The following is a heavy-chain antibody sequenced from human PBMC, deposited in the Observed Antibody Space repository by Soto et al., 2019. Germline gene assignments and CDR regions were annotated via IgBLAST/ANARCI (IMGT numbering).Heavy chain of an antibody. CDR1: GGSFSTCA. Sequence: QVQLVQSGAEVKKPGSSVKVSCKASGGSFSTCAITWVRQAPGQGLEWMGGIIPDFGTAHYAQKFQGRVTITADEYTSTAYMELSSLRSEDTAVYYGARALEEYYYDSAGYYSGYWGQGTLVTVST. D-gene: IGHD3-22*01. V-gene: IGHV1-69*12. CDR3: ARALEEYYYDSAGYYSGY. CDR2: IIPDFGTA. J-gene: IGHJ4*02.